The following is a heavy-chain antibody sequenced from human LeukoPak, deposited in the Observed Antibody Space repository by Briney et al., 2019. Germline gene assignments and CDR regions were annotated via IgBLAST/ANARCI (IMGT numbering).Heavy chain of an antibody. CDR2: IYYSGST. CDR1: AGSSGSGGYY. J-gene: IGHJ3*02. D-gene: IGHD6-25*01. CDR3: ARESSQRAFDI. Sequence: PSQTLSLTCTVSAGSSGSGGYYWSWIRQHPGKGLEWIGNIYYSGSTYYNPSLKSRVTISVDRSKNQFSLKPSSVTAADTAVYYCARESSQRAFDIWGQGTMVTVSS. V-gene: IGHV4-31*03.